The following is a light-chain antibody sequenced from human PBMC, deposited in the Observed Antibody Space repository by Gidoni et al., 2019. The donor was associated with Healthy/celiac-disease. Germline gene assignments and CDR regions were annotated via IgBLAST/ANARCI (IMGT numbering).Light chain of an antibody. J-gene: IGLJ1*01. CDR1: SSDVGGYNY. CDR3: SSYTSPRV. Sequence: QSALTQPASVSGSPGQSITISCTGTSSDVGGYNYVSWYQQHPGKAPKLMIYEVSNRPSGVSNRFSGSKSGNTASLTISGLQAEDEADYYCSSYTSPRVFGTGTKVTVI. CDR2: EVS. V-gene: IGLV2-14*01.